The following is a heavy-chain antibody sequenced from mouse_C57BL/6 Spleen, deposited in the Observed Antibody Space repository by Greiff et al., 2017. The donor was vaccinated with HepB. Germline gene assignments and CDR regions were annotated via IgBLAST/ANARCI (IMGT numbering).Heavy chain of an antibody. Sequence: QVQLQQSGPELVKPGASVKISCKASGYAFSSSWMNWVKQRPGKGLEWTGRIYPGDGDTNYNGKFKGKATLTADKSSSTAYMQLSSLTSEDSAVYFCAREWDDYWGQGTTLTVSS. CDR1: GYAFSSSW. CDR3: AREWDDY. CDR2: IYPGDGDT. V-gene: IGHV1-82*01. J-gene: IGHJ2*01. D-gene: IGHD4-1*01.